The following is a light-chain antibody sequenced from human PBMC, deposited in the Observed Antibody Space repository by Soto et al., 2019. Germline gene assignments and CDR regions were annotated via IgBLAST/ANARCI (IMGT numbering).Light chain of an antibody. CDR3: CSYAASSWV. Sequence: QSVLTQPRSVSGSPGQSVTISCTGTSSDVGSYNYVSWYQQHPGKAPKLMIYDVRKRPSGVPDRFSGSRSGNTASLTISGLQAEDEANYFCCSYAASSWVFGGGTQLTVL. J-gene: IGLJ3*02. CDR2: DVR. V-gene: IGLV2-11*01. CDR1: SSDVGSYNY.